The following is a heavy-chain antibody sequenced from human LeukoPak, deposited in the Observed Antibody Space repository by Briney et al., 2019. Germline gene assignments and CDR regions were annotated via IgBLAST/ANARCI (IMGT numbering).Heavy chain of an antibody. CDR3: ASGSVAGRRSFDY. CDR1: GGSISSYY. V-gene: IGHV4-59*01. CDR2: IYYSGST. Sequence: SETLSLTCTVSGGSISSYYWSRIRQPPGKGLEWIGYIYYSGSTNYNPSLKSRVTISVDTSKNQFSLKLSSVTAADTAVYYCASGSVAGRRSFDYWGQGTLVTVSS. J-gene: IGHJ4*02. D-gene: IGHD6-19*01.